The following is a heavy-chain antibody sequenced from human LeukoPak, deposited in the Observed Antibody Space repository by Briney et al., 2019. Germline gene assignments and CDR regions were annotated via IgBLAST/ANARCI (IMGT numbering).Heavy chain of an antibody. CDR3: ARDRGYCRGTTCYAYYMDV. V-gene: IGHV3-23*01. J-gene: IGHJ6*03. CDR1: GFTFSTYA. D-gene: IGHD2-2*01. Sequence: GGSLRLSCAASGFTFSTYAMSWVRQAAGKGLEWVSLISGSGGGTYYADSVKGRFTISRDNSKNTLYPQMNSLRAEDTAVYYCARDRGYCRGTTCYAYYMDVWGKGTTVTVSS. CDR2: ISGSGGGT.